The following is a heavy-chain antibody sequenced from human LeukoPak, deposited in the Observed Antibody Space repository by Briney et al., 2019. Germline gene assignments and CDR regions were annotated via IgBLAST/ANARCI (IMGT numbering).Heavy chain of an antibody. CDR2: INQHGSEE. CDR1: GFTFSSNW. CDR3: VGEWEQLR. J-gene: IGHJ4*02. D-gene: IGHD1-26*01. Sequence: GGSLRLSCAASGFTFSSNWMHWVRQAPGKGLEWVANINQHGSEEFYVDSVKGRFTISRDNAKNSLYLHMNSLRVEDTAVYYCVGEWEQLRWGQGTLVTVSS. V-gene: IGHV3-7*01.